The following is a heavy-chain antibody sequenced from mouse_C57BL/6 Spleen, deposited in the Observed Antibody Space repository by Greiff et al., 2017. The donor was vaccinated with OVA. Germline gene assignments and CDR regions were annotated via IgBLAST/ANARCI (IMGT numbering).Heavy chain of an antibody. J-gene: IGHJ4*01. CDR3: TTDYYGSSYGAMDY. Sequence: EVQLKQSGAELVRPGASVKLSCTASGFNIKDYYMHWVKQRPEQGLEWIGRIDPEDGDTEYAPKFQGKATMTADTSSNTAYLQLSSLTSEDTAVYYCTTDYYGSSYGAMDYWGQGTSVTVSS. CDR1: GFNIKDYY. CDR2: IDPEDGDT. V-gene: IGHV14-1*01. D-gene: IGHD1-1*01.